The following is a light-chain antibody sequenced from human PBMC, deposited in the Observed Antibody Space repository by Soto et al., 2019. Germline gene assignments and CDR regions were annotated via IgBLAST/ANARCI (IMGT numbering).Light chain of an antibody. V-gene: IGKV3-20*01. CDR2: GAS. CDR1: QSVSSY. J-gene: IGKJ1*01. CDR3: QQYGASPQT. Sequence: EIVLTQSPATLSLSRGERATLSCRASQSVSSYLAWYQQKPGQAPRLLIYGASSRATDIPDRFSGSGSGTDFTLTISRLEPDDFAVYYCQQYGASPQTFGQGTKVDI.